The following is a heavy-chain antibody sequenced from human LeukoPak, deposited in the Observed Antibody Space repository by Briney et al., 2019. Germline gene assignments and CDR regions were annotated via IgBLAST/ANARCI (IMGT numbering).Heavy chain of an antibody. CDR2: IYYSGST. D-gene: IGHD4-17*01. V-gene: IGHV4-4*02. Sequence: PSETLSLTCAVSGDSISSTNWWSWVRQPPGKGLEWIGSIYYSGSTYYNPSLKSRVTISVDTSKNQFSLKLSSVTAADTAVYYCARLYGDYAFWAFDIWGQGTMVTVSS. CDR3: ARLYGDYAFWAFDI. J-gene: IGHJ3*02. CDR1: GDSISSTNW.